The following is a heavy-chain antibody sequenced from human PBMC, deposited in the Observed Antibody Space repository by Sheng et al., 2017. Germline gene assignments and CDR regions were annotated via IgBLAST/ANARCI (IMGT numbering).Heavy chain of an antibody. V-gene: IGHV4-39*01. Sequence: QLQLQESGPGLVKPSETLSLTCTVSGGSISSSPYCCGWIRQPPGKGLEWIGSIYYSGSTYYNPSLKSRVTISVDTSKNQFSLKLSSVTAADTAVYYCARRKVSGAFDIWGQGTMVTVSS. CDR3: ARRKVSGAFDI. J-gene: IGHJ3*02. D-gene: IGHD2-8*01. CDR2: IYYSGST. CDR1: GGSISSSPYC.